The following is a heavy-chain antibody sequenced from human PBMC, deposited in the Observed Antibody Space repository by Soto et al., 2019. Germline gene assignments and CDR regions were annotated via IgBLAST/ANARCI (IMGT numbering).Heavy chain of an antibody. J-gene: IGHJ4*02. D-gene: IGHD2-21*01. CDR3: AREMRWGCYFDY. CDR2: ISSSGSTI. CDR1: GFTFSSYE. V-gene: IGHV3-48*03. Sequence: GGSLRLSCAASGFTFSSYEMNWVRQAPGKGLEWVSYISSSGSTIYYADSVKGRFTISRDNAKNSLYLQMNSLRAEDTAGYYCAREMRWGCYFDYWGLGTLVTVSS.